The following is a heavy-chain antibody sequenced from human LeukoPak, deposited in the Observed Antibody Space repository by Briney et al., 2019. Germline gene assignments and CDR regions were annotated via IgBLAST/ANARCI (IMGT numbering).Heavy chain of an antibody. D-gene: IGHD5-18*01. Sequence: GGSLRLSCAASGFTFSYYSMHWVRQAPGKGLEYVSAISSNGDSTYYANSVKGRFTISRDNSKNTLYLQMGSLRAEDMAVYFCARDSSGYSYGFFAYWGQGALVTVSS. CDR2: ISSNGDST. J-gene: IGHJ4*02. CDR3: ARDSSGYSYGFFAY. CDR1: GFTFSYYS. V-gene: IGHV3-64*01.